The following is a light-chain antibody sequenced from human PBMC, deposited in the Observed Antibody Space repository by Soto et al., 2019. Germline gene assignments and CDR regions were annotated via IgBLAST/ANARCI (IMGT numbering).Light chain of an antibody. CDR1: SSDVGGYNY. CDR2: DVS. V-gene: IGLV2-14*03. Sequence: QSALTQPASVSGSPGQSITISCTGTSSDVGGYNYVSWYQQHPGKAPRLMIYDVSNWPSGVSNRFSGSKSGNTASLTISGLQAEDEADYYCTSYTSSSSVLFGGGTKLTVL. CDR3: TSYTSSSSVL. J-gene: IGLJ3*02.